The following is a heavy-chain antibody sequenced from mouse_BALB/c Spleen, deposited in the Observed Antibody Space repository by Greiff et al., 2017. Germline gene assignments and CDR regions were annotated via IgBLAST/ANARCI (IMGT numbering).Heavy chain of an antibody. V-gene: IGHV5-17*02. J-gene: IGHJ4*01. CDR1: GFTFSSFG. CDR2: ISSGSSTI. CDR3: ARRDYGNYLDAMDY. D-gene: IGHD2-1*01. Sequence: EVKLVESGGGLVQPGGSLKLSCAASGFTFSSFGMHWVRQAPEKGLEWVAYISSGSSTIYYADTVKGRFTISRDNPKNTLFLQMTSLRSEATAMYYCARRDYGNYLDAMDYWGQGTSVTVSS.